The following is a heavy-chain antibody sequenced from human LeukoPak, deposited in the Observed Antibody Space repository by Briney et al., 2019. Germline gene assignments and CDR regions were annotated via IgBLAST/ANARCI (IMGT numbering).Heavy chain of an antibody. CDR2: INQDGSEK. D-gene: IGHD2-21*02. CDR3: AKAYCGGDCYSGEMDY. V-gene: IGHV3-7*02. Sequence: GGSLRLSCAASGFTFSSYWMSWVRQAPGKGLEWVANINQDGSEKYSVDSVKGRFTISRDNSKNTLYLQMNSLRAEDTAVYYCAKAYCGGDCYSGEMDYWGQGTPVTVSS. J-gene: IGHJ4*02. CDR1: GFTFSSYW.